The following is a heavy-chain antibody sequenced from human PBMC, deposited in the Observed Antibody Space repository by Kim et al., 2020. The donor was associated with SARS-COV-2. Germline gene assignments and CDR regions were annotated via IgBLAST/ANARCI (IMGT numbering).Heavy chain of an antibody. Sequence: GGSLRLSCAASGFTFINYWMHWVRQAPGKGLVWVSRINGDGSTTSYADSVKGRFTISRDNSKNTLYLQMNSLRVEDTALYYCVRGYHDSSGYYYFDNWGQRTPVAVSS. CDR1: GFTFINYW. CDR3: VRGYHDSSGYYYFDN. CDR2: INGDGSTT. V-gene: IGHV3-74*01. J-gene: IGHJ4*02. D-gene: IGHD3-22*01.